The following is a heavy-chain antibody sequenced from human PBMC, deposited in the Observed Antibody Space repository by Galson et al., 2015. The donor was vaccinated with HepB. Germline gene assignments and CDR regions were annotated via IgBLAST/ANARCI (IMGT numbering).Heavy chain of an antibody. D-gene: IGHD3-10*01. V-gene: IGHV3-7*03. J-gene: IGHJ4*02. CDR2: IKGDGSER. Sequence: SLRLSCAASGFAFSTYYMSWVRQAPGKGLEWVANIKGDGSERYYVDSVKGRFTIFRDNAKNSLYLQMNNLGAEDTAVYYCARNYYGSGRDFDYWGQGTLVAVSS. CDR1: GFAFSTYY. CDR3: ARNYYGSGRDFDY.